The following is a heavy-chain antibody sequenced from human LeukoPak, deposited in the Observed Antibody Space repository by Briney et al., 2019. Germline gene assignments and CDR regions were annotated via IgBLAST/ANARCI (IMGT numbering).Heavy chain of an antibody. V-gene: IGHV3-9*03. D-gene: IGHD6-19*01. CDR1: GFIFDDYA. CDR3: TKDIGYTSGQEFDY. J-gene: IGHJ4*02. Sequence: PGGSLRLSCAASGFIFDDYAMHWVRQAPGKGLEWVSGISWNSGRTDYADSVKGRFTISRDNAKNSLYLQMNSLRSEDMALYYCTKDIGYTSGQEFDYWGQGTLVTVSS. CDR2: ISWNSGRT.